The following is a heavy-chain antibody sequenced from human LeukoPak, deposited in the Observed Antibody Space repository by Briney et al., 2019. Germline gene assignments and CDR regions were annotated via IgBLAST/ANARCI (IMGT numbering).Heavy chain of an antibody. CDR1: GGSFSGYY. D-gene: IGHD4-11*01. V-gene: IGHV4-34*01. CDR3: AGLLVTTGYYYYYYMDV. J-gene: IGHJ6*03. CDR2: INHSGST. Sequence: WETLSLTCAVYGGSFSGYYWSWIRQPPGKGLEWIGEINHSGSTNYNPSLKSRVTISVDTSKNQFSLKLSSVTAADTAVYYCAGLLVTTGYYYYYYMDVWGKGTTVTVSS.